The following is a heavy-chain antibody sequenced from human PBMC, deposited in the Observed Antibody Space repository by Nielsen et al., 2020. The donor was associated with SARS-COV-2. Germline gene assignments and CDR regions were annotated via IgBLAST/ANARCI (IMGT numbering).Heavy chain of an antibody. J-gene: IGHJ5*02. Sequence: GESLKISCAASGFTFTRYSMNWVRQAPGKGLEWVSYISSSSSTIYYADSVKGRFTISRDNAKNTLYLQMNSLRAEDTAVYYCARGRWLQPAPWFDPWGQGTLVTVSS. CDR1: GFTFTRYS. D-gene: IGHD5-24*01. CDR2: ISSSSSTI. V-gene: IGHV3-48*04. CDR3: ARGRWLQPAPWFDP.